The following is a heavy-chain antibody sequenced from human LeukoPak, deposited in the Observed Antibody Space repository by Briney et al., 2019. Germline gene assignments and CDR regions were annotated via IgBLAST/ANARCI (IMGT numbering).Heavy chain of an antibody. V-gene: IGHV3-23*01. D-gene: IGHD2-2*02. CDR1: GFTFSSYA. CDR2: ISGSGGST. J-gene: IGHJ4*02. CDR3: AKEYCSSTSCYIVDY. Sequence: GGSLRLSCAASGFTFSSYAMSWVRQAPGKGLEWVSAISGSGGSTYYADSAKGRFTISRDNSKNTLYLQMNSLRAEDTAVYYCAKEYCSSTSCYIVDYWGQGTLVTVSS.